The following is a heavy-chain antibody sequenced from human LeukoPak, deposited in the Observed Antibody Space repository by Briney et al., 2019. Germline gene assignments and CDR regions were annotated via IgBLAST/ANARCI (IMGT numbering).Heavy chain of an antibody. Sequence: ASVKVSCKASGYTFTSYYVHWVRQAPGQGLEWMGIINPSGGSTSYAQKFQGRVTMTRDTSTSTVYMELSSLRSEDTAVYYCARDCTNGVCYIGSYGMDVWGQGTTVTVSS. V-gene: IGHV1-46*01. CDR1: GYTFTSYY. CDR2: INPSGGST. CDR3: ARDCTNGVCYIGSYGMDV. J-gene: IGHJ6*02. D-gene: IGHD2-8*01.